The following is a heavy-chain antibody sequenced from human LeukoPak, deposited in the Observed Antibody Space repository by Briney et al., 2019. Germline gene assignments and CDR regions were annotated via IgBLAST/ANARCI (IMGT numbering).Heavy chain of an antibody. CDR1: GLTFGKYW. J-gene: IGHJ4*02. CDR2: IKLDGSEK. D-gene: IGHD3-3*01. V-gene: IGHV3-7*03. CDR3: ARDQYDTWSRRGNFDS. Sequence: GGSLRLSCVASGLTFGKYWMSWVRQAPGKGLEWVANIKLDGSEKNYVDSVKGRFTISRDNTKNSLYLQMNSLRAEDTAVFYCARDQYDTWSRRGNFDSWGQGTLVIVSS.